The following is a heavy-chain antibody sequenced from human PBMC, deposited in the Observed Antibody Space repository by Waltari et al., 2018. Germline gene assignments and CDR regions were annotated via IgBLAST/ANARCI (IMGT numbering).Heavy chain of an antibody. Sequence: EVQLLESGGGLVQPGGSLRLSCAASGFTFSSYAMSWVRQAPGKGLEWVSVINSGGSTYYADSVKGRFTISRDNSKNTLYPQMNSLRAEDTAVYYCAKGVVPAADSFDYWGQGTLVTVSS. CDR3: AKGVVPAADSFDY. CDR2: INSGGST. D-gene: IGHD2-2*01. V-gene: IGHV3-23*03. J-gene: IGHJ4*02. CDR1: GFTFSSYA.